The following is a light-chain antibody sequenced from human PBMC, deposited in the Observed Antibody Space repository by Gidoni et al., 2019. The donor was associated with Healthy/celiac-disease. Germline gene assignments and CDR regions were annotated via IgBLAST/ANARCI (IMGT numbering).Light chain of an antibody. J-gene: IGKJ3*01. CDR1: QSISSY. Sequence: DIQMTQSPSSLSASVGDRVTITCRASQSISSYLNWYQQKPGKAPKLLIYAASSLQSGVPSRXXXSGXXTDFTLTISSLQPEDFATYYCQQSYSTXFTFGPGTKVDIK. CDR2: AAS. V-gene: IGKV1-39*01. CDR3: QQSYSTXFT.